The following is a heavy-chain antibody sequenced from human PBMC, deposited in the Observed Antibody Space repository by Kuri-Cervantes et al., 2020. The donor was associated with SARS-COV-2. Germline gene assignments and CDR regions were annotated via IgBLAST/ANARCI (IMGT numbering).Heavy chain of an antibody. J-gene: IGHJ4*02. Sequence: GGSLRLSCAASGFTFSSYGMHWVRQAPGKGLEWVAVISYDGSNKYYADSVKGRFTISRDNSKNTLYLQMNSLRAEDTAVYYCASGSYYTGLDYWGQGTLVTVSS. CDR2: ISYDGSNK. CDR1: GFTFSSYG. CDR3: ASGSYYTGLDY. D-gene: IGHD1-26*01. V-gene: IGHV3-30*03.